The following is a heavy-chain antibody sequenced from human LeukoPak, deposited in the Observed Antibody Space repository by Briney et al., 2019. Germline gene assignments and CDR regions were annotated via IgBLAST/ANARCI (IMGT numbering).Heavy chain of an antibody. V-gene: IGHV1-2*02. CDR2: INPNSGGT. Sequence: ASVKVSCKASGYTFTGYYMHWVRQAPGQGLEWMGWINPNSGGTNYAQKFQGRVTMTRDTSISTAYMELSRLRSDDTAVYYCAKDDIVVVPAFDYWGQGTLVTVSS. CDR1: GYTFTGYY. CDR3: AKDDIVVVPAFDY. J-gene: IGHJ4*02. D-gene: IGHD2-2*01.